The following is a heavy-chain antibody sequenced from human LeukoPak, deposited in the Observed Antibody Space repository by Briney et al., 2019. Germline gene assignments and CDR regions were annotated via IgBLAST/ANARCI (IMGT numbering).Heavy chain of an antibody. CDR3: ASIEYSSSPYAFDI. CDR1: GFTFSNYW. J-gene: IGHJ3*02. Sequence: PGGSLRLSCEGSGFTFSNYWMGWVRQAPGKGLQWVANIKTDGSEKYYVDSVEGRFTISRDNSKNTLYLQMNSLRAEDTAVYYCASIEYSSSPYAFDIWGQGTMVTVSS. D-gene: IGHD6-6*01. CDR2: IKTDGSEK. V-gene: IGHV3-7*01.